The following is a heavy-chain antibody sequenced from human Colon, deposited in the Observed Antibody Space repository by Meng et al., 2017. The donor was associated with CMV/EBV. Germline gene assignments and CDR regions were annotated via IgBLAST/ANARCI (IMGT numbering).Heavy chain of an antibody. CDR3: VRESWYFDF. CDR2: IYPEDGDT. J-gene: IGHJ4*02. CDR1: GYTSTYNR. D-gene: IGHD6-13*01. Sequence: VQLEAAVTEVKKSGDSVNVSCESSGYTSTYNRLHWGRHAAGEGLEWMEWIYPEDGDTYFSQKIQDRVTLTRDTSITTAYMKLSSLTSDDTDIYYCVRESWYFDFWGEGTLVNVSS. V-gene: IGHV1-2*02.